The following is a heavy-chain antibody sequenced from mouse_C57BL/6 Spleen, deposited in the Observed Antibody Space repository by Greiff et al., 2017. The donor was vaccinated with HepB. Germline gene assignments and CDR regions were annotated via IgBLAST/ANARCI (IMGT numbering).Heavy chain of an antibody. Sequence: EVQLVESGGGLVKPGGSLKLSCAASGFTFSSYAMSWVRQTPEKRLEWVATISDGGSYTYYPDNVKGRFTISRDNAKNNLYLQMSHLKSEDTAMYYCARDRKGNWYFDVWGTGTTVTVSS. V-gene: IGHV5-4*01. CDR3: ARDRKGNWYFDV. J-gene: IGHJ1*03. CDR1: GFTFSSYA. CDR2: ISDGGSYT.